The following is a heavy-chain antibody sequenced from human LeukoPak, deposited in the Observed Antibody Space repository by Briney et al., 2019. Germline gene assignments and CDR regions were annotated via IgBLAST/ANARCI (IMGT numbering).Heavy chain of an antibody. CDR3: AKDPPILRWSFDY. CDR2: ITGGGTT. Sequence: GGFLRLSCAASGFTFSTYAMSWVRRTPGKGLEWVSAITGGGTTYYADSVKGRFTISRDNSKNTLYLQMNSLRAEDTAVYYCAKDPPILRWSFDYWGQGTLVTVSS. V-gene: IGHV3-23*01. CDR1: GFTFSTYA. J-gene: IGHJ4*02. D-gene: IGHD4-23*01.